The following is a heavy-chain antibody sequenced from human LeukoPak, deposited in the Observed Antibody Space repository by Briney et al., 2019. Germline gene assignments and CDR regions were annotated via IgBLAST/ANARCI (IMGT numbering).Heavy chain of an antibody. Sequence: ASVKVSCKASGYTFTSYGISWVRQAPGQGLEWMGWISAYNGNTNYAQKFQGRVTITADKSTSTAYMELSSLRSEDTAVYYCARVRREGYGSGSYYPYYFDCWGQGTLVTVSS. D-gene: IGHD3-10*01. J-gene: IGHJ4*02. V-gene: IGHV1-18*01. CDR2: ISAYNGNT. CDR1: GYTFTSYG. CDR3: ARVRREGYGSGSYYPYYFDC.